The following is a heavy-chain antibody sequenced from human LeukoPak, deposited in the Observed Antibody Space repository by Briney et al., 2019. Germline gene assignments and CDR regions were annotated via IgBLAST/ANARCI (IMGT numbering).Heavy chain of an antibody. Sequence: SETLSLTCAVYGGSLSGYSWSWIRQPPGKGLEWIGEINHSGSTNYNPSLKSRVTISVDTSKNQFSLKLSSVTAADTAVYYCARASGYSGSYWYYWGQGTLVTVSS. D-gene: IGHD1-26*01. CDR3: ARASGYSGSYWYY. CDR1: GGSLSGYS. V-gene: IGHV4-34*01. J-gene: IGHJ4*02. CDR2: INHSGST.